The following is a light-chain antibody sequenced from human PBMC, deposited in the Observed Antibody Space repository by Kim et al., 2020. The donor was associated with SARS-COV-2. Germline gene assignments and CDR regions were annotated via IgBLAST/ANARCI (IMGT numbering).Light chain of an antibody. V-gene: IGLV3-21*04. J-gene: IGLJ2*01. CDR1: NIGSKS. CDR3: QVWDSSADHPV. CDR2: YDG. Sequence: APGKTARITCGGNNIGSKSVHWYQQKPGQAPVMVIFYDGDRPSGIPERFSGSNSGNTATLIISRVEAGDEADYCCQVWDSSADHPVFGGGTQLTVL.